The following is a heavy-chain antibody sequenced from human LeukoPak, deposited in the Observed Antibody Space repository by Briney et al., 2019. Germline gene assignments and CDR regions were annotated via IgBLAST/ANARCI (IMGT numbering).Heavy chain of an antibody. CDR1: GFTFSSYG. CDR2: IYSGGST. Sequence: GGSLRLSCAASGFTFSSYGMSWVRQAPGKGLEWVSVIYSGGSTYYADSVKGRFTISRDNSKNTLYLQMNSLRAEDTAVYYCARDTDYWGQGTLVTVSS. CDR3: ARDTDY. J-gene: IGHJ4*02. V-gene: IGHV3-53*01.